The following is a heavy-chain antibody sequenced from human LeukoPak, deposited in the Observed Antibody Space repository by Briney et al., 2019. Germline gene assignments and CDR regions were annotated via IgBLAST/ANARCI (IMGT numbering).Heavy chain of an antibody. Sequence: GGSLRLSCAASGFTFSSYAMHWVRQAPGKGLEWVAVISYDGSNKYYADSVKGRFTISRDNSKNTLYLQMNSLRAEDTAVYYCARDDSSSFYYFDYWGQGTLVTVSS. D-gene: IGHD6-6*01. CDR3: ARDDSSSFYYFDY. CDR2: ISYDGSNK. CDR1: GFTFSSYA. V-gene: IGHV3-30*04. J-gene: IGHJ4*02.